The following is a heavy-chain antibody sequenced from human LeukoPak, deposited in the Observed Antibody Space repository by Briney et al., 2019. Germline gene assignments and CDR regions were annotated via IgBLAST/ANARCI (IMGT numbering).Heavy chain of an antibody. D-gene: IGHD3-9*01. CDR2: ISSGGTTI. V-gene: IGHV3-48*03. Sequence: GGSLRLSCEASGFTFSNFAMNWVRQAPGKGLEWISFISSGGTTISYAESVRGRFTISRDNARNSLFLQMSSLRVEDTAVYYCARDLMPYVDPEYFDHWGQGALVTVSS. CDR1: GFTFSNFA. J-gene: IGHJ4*02. CDR3: ARDLMPYVDPEYFDH.